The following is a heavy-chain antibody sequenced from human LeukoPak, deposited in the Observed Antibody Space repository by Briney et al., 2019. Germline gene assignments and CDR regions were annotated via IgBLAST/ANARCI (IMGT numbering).Heavy chain of an antibody. CDR2: ISGSGGST. Sequence: GGSLRLSRAASGFTFSSYAMSWVRQAPGKGLEWVSAISGSGGSTYYADSVKGRCTFSRDNSKNTLYLQMNSLGAEDTAVYYCAKGLQSYDYWGQGTLVTVSS. CDR1: GFTFSSYA. CDR3: AKGLQSYDY. D-gene: IGHD1-26*01. V-gene: IGHV3-23*01. J-gene: IGHJ4*02.